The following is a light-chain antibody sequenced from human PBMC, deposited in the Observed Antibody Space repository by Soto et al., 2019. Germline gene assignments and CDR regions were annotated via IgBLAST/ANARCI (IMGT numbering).Light chain of an antibody. Sequence: EIVLTQSPGTLSLSPGERATFSCRASQSVSSYLAWYQQKPGQAPRLLIHDASNRATGIPARFSGSGSGTDFTLTISSLEPEDFAVYYCQQRSSWPWTFGQGTKVEIK. V-gene: IGKV3-11*01. J-gene: IGKJ1*01. CDR1: QSVSSY. CDR2: DAS. CDR3: QQRSSWPWT.